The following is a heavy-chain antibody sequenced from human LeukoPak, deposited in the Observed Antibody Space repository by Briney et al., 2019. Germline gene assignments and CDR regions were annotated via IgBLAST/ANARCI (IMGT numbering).Heavy chain of an antibody. CDR1: GYTLTELS. J-gene: IGHJ4*02. CDR2: FDPEDGET. Sequence: GTSVKVSCKVSGYTLTELSMHWVRQAPGKGLECMGGFDPEDGETIYAQKFQGRVTMTEDTSTDTAYMELSSLRSEDTAVYYCATVRGFWSGYTNWGQGTLVTVSS. D-gene: IGHD3-3*01. V-gene: IGHV1-24*01. CDR3: ATVRGFWSGYTN.